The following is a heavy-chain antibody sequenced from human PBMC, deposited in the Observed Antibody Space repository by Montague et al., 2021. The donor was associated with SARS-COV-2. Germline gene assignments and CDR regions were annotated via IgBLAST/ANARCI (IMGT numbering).Heavy chain of an antibody. CDR3: TRDRDYGDYLNWFNP. CDR1: GFTISNFW. CDR2: LRQDVSDK. V-gene: IGHV3-7*01. J-gene: IGHJ5*02. Sequence: SLRLSCAASGFTISNFWMSWVRQAPGKGLEWVANLRQDVSDKYYLYSXRVRFAIPRDNAKNSLYLQMSSLRAEDTGVYYCTRDRDYGDYLNWFNPWGQGTLVTVSS. D-gene: IGHD4-17*01.